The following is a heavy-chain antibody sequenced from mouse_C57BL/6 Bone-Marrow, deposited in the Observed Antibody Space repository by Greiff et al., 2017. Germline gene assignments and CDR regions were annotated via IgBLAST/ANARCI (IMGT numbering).Heavy chain of an antibody. D-gene: IGHD1-1*01. Sequence: EVKLMESGGGLVKPGGSLKLSCAASGFTFSDYGMHWVRQAPEKGLEWVAYISSGSSTIYYADTVKGRFTFSRDNANNTLFMQMTCLGSEDAAMYYCASSRLALDYWGQGTLVTVSS. CDR3: ASSRLALDY. J-gene: IGHJ4*01. V-gene: IGHV5-17*01. CDR2: ISSGSSTI. CDR1: GFTFSDYG.